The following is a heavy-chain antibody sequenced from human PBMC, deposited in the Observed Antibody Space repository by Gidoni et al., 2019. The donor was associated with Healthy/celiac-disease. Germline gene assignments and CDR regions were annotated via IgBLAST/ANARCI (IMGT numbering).Heavy chain of an antibody. CDR3: AREVRVGAYFDY. D-gene: IGHD1-26*01. CDR2: IKSDGRST. Sequence: EVQLVESGGGLVQPGGSLRLSCAASGFTFSSYWMHWVRQAPGKGLVWVSRIKSDGRSTSYADSVKGRFTISRDNAKNKLYLQMNSLRAEDTAVYYCAREVRVGAYFDYWGQGTLVTVSS. J-gene: IGHJ4*02. V-gene: IGHV3-74*01. CDR1: GFTFSSYW.